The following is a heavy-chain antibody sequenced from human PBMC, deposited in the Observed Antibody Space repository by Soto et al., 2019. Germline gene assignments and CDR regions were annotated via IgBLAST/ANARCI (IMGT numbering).Heavy chain of an antibody. Sequence: PGGSLRLSCVASGFTFRNAWMIWVRQARGRGLEWVGRIKGEADGGTTDYAAPVKGRITISRDHSKDTLYLHMNSLKTEDTAVYYCTTGLSNGYYNFDYWGQGT. CDR1: GFTFRNAW. V-gene: IGHV3-15*01. J-gene: IGHJ4*02. CDR2: IKGEADGGTT. D-gene: IGHD3-22*01. CDR3: TTGLSNGYYNFDY.